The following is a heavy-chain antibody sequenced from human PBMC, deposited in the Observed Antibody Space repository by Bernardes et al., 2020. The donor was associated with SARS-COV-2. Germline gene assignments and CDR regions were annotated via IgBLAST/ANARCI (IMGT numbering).Heavy chain of an antibody. J-gene: IGHJ3*02. D-gene: IGHD3-3*01. V-gene: IGHV3-66*01. Sequence: GSLRLSCAASGFTVSSNYMSWVRQAPGKGLEWVSVIYSGGSTYYADSVKGRFTISRDNSKNTLYLQMNSLRAEDTAVYYCARDVDYDFWSGYDAFDIWGQGTMVTVSS. CDR3: ARDVDYDFWSGYDAFDI. CDR2: IYSGGST. CDR1: GFTVSSNY.